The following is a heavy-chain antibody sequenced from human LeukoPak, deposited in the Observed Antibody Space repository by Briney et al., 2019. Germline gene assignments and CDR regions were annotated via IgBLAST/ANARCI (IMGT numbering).Heavy chain of an antibody. CDR1: GYTFTSYA. V-gene: IGHV1-3*01. CDR3: ARHPSYTSGWPLDY. D-gene: IGHD6-19*01. J-gene: IGHJ4*02. CDR2: INAGNGNT. Sequence: ASVTVSCKASGYTFTSYAMHWVRQAPGQRLEWMGWINAGNGNTKYSQKFQGRVTITRDTSASTAYMELSSLKASDTAMYYCARHPSYTSGWPLDYWGQGTLVTVSS.